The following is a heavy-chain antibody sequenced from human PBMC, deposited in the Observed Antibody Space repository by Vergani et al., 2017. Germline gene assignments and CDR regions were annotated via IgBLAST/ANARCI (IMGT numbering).Heavy chain of an antibody. CDR1: GGSISSGGYS. D-gene: IGHD2-2*02. CDR2: IYHSGST. J-gene: IGHJ6*02. Sequence: QLQLQESGSGLVKPSQTLSLTCAVSGGSISSGGYSWSWIRQPPGKGLEWIGYIYHSGSTYYNPSLKSRVTISVDRSKNQFSLKLSSVTAADTAVDYCARGRCSSTSCYTGYYYYYGMDVWGQGTTVTVSS. V-gene: IGHV4-30-2*01. CDR3: ARGRCSSTSCYTGYYYYYGMDV.